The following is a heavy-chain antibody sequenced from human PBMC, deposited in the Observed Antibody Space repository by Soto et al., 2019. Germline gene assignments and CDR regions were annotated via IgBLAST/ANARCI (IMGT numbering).Heavy chain of an antibody. D-gene: IGHD3-22*01. CDR2: IRSKANSYAT. V-gene: IGHV3-73*01. Sequence: HPGGSLRLSCAASGFTFSGSAMHWVRQASGKGLEWVGRIRSKANSYATAYAASVKGRFTISRDDSKNTAYLQMNSLKTEDTAVYYCTAPNSITMIVVGGDYYYYGMDVWGQGTTVTVSS. J-gene: IGHJ6*02. CDR1: GFTFSGSA. CDR3: TAPNSITMIVVGGDYYYYGMDV.